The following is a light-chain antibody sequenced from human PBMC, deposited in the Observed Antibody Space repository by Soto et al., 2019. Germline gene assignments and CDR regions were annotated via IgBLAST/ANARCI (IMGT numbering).Light chain of an antibody. CDR2: DND. V-gene: IGLV1-51*01. Sequence: QSVLTQPPSVSAAPGQRVAISCSGSSSNIGSNFVSWYRHVPGTAPKLLIYDNDKRPSEIPDRFSGSKSGTSATLAITGLQTGDEVDYYCGTWDSTLNAALFGGGTKLTVL. CDR1: SSNIGSNF. CDR3: GTWDSTLNAAL. J-gene: IGLJ2*01.